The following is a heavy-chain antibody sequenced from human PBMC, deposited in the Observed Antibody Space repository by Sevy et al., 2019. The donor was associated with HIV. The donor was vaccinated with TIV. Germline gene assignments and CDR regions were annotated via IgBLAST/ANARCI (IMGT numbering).Heavy chain of an antibody. CDR1: GFTFSNHW. CDR3: AGAGVVVVLWFHP. J-gene: IGHJ5*02. D-gene: IGHD2-21*01. CDR2: IKQDGSEK. Sequence: GGSLRLSCTASGFTFSNHWMSWVRQAPGKGLEWVANIKQDGSEKYDADSVKGRFNISRDNANNSLYLQMNSLRAEDTAVYYCAGAGVVVVLWFHPWGQGTQVTVSS. V-gene: IGHV3-7*03.